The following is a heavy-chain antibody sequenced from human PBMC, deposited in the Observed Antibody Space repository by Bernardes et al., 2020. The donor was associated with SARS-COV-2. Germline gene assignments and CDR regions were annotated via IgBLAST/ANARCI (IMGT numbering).Heavy chain of an antibody. Sequence: GGSLRLSCAASGFTFDDYAMHWVRQAPGKGLEWVSGISWNSGSIGYADSVKGRFTISRDNAKNSLYLQMNSLRAEDTALYYCAKGEYDSSGYRDSRFDYWGQGTLVTVSS. CDR1: GFTFDDYA. D-gene: IGHD3-22*01. CDR2: ISWNSGSI. CDR3: AKGEYDSSGYRDSRFDY. J-gene: IGHJ4*02. V-gene: IGHV3-9*01.